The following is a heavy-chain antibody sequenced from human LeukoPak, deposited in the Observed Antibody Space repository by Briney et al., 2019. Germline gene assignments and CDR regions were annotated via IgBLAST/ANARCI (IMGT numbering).Heavy chain of an antibody. CDR3: AREGLNCSSTSCYKWNWFDP. D-gene: IGHD2-2*02. CDR1: GYTFTSYG. V-gene: IGHV1-18*01. Sequence: ASVKVSCKASGYTFTSYGIGWVRQAPGQGLEWMGWISAYNGNTNYAQKLQGRVTMTTDTSTSTAYMELRSLRSDDTAVYYCAREGLNCSSTSCYKWNWFDPWGQGTLVTVSS. CDR2: ISAYNGNT. J-gene: IGHJ5*02.